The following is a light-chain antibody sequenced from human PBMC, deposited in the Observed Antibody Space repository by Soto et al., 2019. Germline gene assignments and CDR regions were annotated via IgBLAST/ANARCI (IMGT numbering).Light chain of an antibody. CDR1: QSLSSGY. J-gene: IGKJ1*01. V-gene: IGKV3-20*01. CDR2: DAS. Sequence: EIVLTQSPGTLSLSPGERVTLSCRASQSLSSGYLAWYQQKFGQAPRLLIYDASRRATGIPERFSGSGSGTDFTLTINRLEPEDFAVDYCQQYGSSPTFGLGTKVEIK. CDR3: QQYGSSPT.